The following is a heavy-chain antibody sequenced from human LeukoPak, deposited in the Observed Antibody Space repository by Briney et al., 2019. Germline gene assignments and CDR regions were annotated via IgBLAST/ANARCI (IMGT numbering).Heavy chain of an antibody. Sequence: GRSLRLSCAASGFTFSSYGMHWVRQAPGKGLEWVAVISYDGSNKYYADSVKGRFTISRDNSKNTLYLQMNSLRAEDTAVYYCAKFSDYVWGSYRYRVSAYYYYGMDVWGQGTTVTVSS. CDR3: AKFSDYVWGSYRYRVSAYYYYGMDV. CDR1: GFTFSSYG. J-gene: IGHJ6*02. V-gene: IGHV3-30*18. D-gene: IGHD3-16*02. CDR2: ISYDGSNK.